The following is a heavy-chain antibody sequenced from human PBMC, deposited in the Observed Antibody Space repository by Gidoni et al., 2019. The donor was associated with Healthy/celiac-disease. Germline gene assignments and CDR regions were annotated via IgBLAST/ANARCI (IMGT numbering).Heavy chain of an antibody. J-gene: IGHJ4*02. D-gene: IGHD3-22*01. CDR3: AKDLEYYDSSGYLSNDY. Sequence: QVQLVESGGGVVKPGRSLRLSCAASGFTFSSYGMHWVRQAPGKGLEWVAVISYDGSNKYYADSVKGRFTISRDNSKNTLYLQMNSLRAEDTAVYYCAKDLEYYDSSGYLSNDYWGQGTLVTVSS. CDR2: ISYDGSNK. CDR1: GFTFSSYG. V-gene: IGHV3-30*18.